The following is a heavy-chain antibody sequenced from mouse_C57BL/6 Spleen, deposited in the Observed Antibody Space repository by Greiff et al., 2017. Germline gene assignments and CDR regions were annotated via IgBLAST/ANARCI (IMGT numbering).Heavy chain of an antibody. J-gene: IGHJ4*01. CDR1: GYTFTSYW. CDR2: INPSNGGT. CDR3: ARRRGEYYAMDY. Sequence: QVQLQQPGTELVKPGASVKLSCKASGYTFTSYWMHWVKQRPGQGLEWIGYINPSNGGTNYNEKFKSKATLTVDKSASTAYMQLSSLTSVDSAVYYCARRRGEYYAMDYGGQGTSVTVSS. V-gene: IGHV1-53*01.